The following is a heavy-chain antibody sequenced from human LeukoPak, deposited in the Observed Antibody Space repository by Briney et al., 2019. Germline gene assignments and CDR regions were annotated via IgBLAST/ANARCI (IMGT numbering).Heavy chain of an antibody. V-gene: IGHV3-21*01. CDR1: GFTFKIYS. CDR2: ISSSSSHM. Sequence: GGSLRLSCAASGFTFKIYSMNWVRQAPGKGLESVSSISSSSSHMYYADSVKGRFTISRDNAKNSLYLQMNTLRAEDTAVYYCARDDTSALFFDYWGQGNLVTVSS. D-gene: IGHD3-10*01. CDR3: ARDDTSALFFDY. J-gene: IGHJ4*02.